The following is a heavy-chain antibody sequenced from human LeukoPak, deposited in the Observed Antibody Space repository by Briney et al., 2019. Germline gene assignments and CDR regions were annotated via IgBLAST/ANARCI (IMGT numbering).Heavy chain of an antibody. CDR3: AKGGYSYGSSGWYLMPADYFDY. J-gene: IGHJ4*02. CDR1: GYTFTSYF. CDR2: INPSGGST. V-gene: IGHV1-46*01. D-gene: IGHD5-18*01. Sequence: ASVKVSCKASGYTFTSYFMHWVRQAPGQGLEWMGIINPSGGSTSYAQKFQGRVTMTRDTSTSTVYMELSSLRAEDTAVYYCAKGGYSYGSSGWYLMPADYFDYWGQGTLVTVSS.